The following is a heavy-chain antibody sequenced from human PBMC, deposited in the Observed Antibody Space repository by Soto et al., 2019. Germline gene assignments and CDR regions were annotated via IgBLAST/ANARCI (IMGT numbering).Heavy chain of an antibody. CDR1: GLPHSNFA. D-gene: IGHD3-16*01. Sequence: GGSLRLSCTASGLPHSNFAMMWVRQAPGKGLECVSGIYGSGRGIEYADSVKGRFTISRDISKNIVYLQMADLRADDTAVYYCAKDAVYNDGMRLMDHGDQGTQVTVSS. V-gene: IGHV3-23*05. CDR3: AKDAVYNDGMRLMDH. J-gene: IGHJ4*02. CDR2: IYGSGRGI.